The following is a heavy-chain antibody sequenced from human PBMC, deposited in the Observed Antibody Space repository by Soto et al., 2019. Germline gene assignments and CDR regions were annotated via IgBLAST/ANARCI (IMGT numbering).Heavy chain of an antibody. CDR1: GFSFSSYG. Sequence: GGSLRLSCATSGFSFSSYGMYWVRQAPGKGLEWVAVIWYDGTNKHYADSVKGRFTISRDNAKNTLSLQMNNLRAEDTAVYYCARDTYYYGSGSSAIDYWGPGTLVTVSS. J-gene: IGHJ4*02. CDR3: ARDTYYYGSGSSAIDY. D-gene: IGHD3-10*01. CDR2: IWYDGTNK. V-gene: IGHV3-33*01.